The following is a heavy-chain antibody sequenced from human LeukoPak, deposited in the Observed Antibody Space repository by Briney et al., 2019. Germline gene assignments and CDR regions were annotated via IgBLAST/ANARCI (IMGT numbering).Heavy chain of an antibody. CDR1: GFSFSIYS. J-gene: IGHJ4*02. V-gene: IGHV3-48*04. CDR3: AKDRRITMVRGVIITYAPFDY. D-gene: IGHD3-10*01. CDR2: ISSTGTI. Sequence: GGSLRLSCAASGFSFSIYSMNWVRQAPGKGLEWVSYISSTGTIYYADSVKGRFAISRDNAKNSLFLQMNSLRAEDTAVYYCAKDRRITMVRGVIITYAPFDYWGQGSLVTVSS.